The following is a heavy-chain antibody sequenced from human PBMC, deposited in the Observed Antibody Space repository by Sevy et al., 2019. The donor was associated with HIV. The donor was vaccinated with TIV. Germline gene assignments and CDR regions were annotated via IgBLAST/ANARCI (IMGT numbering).Heavy chain of an antibody. CDR3: AKDAYYYDSSGYGESE. V-gene: IGHV3-53*01. Sequence: GGSLRLSCAASGFTVTSNYMSWVRQAPGKGLEWVSVIYADSNTYYADSVKGRFTISRDNSKNTLYLQMNSLRAEDTAVYYCAKDAYYYDSSGYGESEWGQGTLVTVSS. CDR2: IYADSNT. CDR1: GFTVTSNY. D-gene: IGHD3-22*01. J-gene: IGHJ4*02.